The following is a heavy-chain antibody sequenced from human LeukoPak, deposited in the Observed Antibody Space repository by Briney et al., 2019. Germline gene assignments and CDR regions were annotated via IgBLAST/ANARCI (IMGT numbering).Heavy chain of an antibody. CDR3: AIPGAVYSSGRGDFQH. CDR2: ISYDGSNK. CDR1: GFTFSSYA. J-gene: IGHJ1*01. V-gene: IGHV3-30-3*01. D-gene: IGHD6-19*01. Sequence: GRSLRLSCAASGFTFSSYAMHWVRQAPGKGLEWVAVISYDGSNKYYADSVKGRFTISRDNSKNTLYLQMNSLRAEDTAVYYCAIPGAVYSSGRGDFQHWGQGTLVTVSS.